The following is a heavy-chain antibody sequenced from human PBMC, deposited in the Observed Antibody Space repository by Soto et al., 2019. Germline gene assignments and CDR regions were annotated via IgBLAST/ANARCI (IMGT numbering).Heavy chain of an antibody. D-gene: IGHD2-15*01. CDR1: GFTFDDYS. CDR3: ARDSPPGVVVVAATSTEVDTGEAFDI. J-gene: IGHJ3*02. CDR2: ISWNRGSI. Sequence: GWALRLACAASGFTFDDYSMHWVRQAPGKGLEWVSGISWNRGSIGYADSVKGRFTISRDNAKNTLYLQMNSLRAEDTAVYYCARDSPPGVVVVAATSTEVDTGEAFDIWGQGTMVTGSS. V-gene: IGHV3-9*01.